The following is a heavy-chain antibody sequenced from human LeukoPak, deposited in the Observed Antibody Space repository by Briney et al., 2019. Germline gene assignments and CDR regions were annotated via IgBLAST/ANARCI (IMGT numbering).Heavy chain of an antibody. V-gene: IGHV4-39*07. CDR3: ASTFDGSTNYYYYMDV. CDR1: GGSISSSSYY. J-gene: IGHJ6*03. Sequence: SETLSLTCTVSGGSISSSSYYWGWIRQPPGKGLEWIGSIYYSGSTYYNPSLKSRVTISVDTSKNQFSLKLSSVTAADTAVYYCASTFDGSTNYYYYMDVWGKGTTVTISS. CDR2: IYYSGST. D-gene: IGHD2/OR15-2a*01.